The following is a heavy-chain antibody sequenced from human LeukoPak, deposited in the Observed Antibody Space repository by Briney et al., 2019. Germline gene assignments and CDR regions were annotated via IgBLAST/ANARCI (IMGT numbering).Heavy chain of an antibody. V-gene: IGHV3-23*01. CDR2: ISGSGGST. J-gene: IGHJ6*03. Sequence: PGGSLRLSCAASGFTFSSYAMSWVRQAPGKRLEWVSAISGSGGSTYYADSVKGRFTISRDNSKNTLYLQMNSLRAEDTAVYYCAKGGVPAAIDYYYMDVWGKGTTVTVSS. CDR1: GFTFSSYA. CDR3: AKGGVPAAIDYYYMDV. D-gene: IGHD2-2*02.